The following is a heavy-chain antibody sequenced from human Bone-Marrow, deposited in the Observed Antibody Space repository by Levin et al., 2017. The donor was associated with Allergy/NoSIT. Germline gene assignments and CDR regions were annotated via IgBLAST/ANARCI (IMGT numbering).Heavy chain of an antibody. J-gene: IGHJ4*02. V-gene: IGHV4-34*01. CDR2: INHSGST. CDR1: GGSFSGYY. Sequence: SETLSLTCAVYGGSFSGYYWSWIRQPPGKGLEWIGEINHSGSTNYNPSLKSRVTISVDTSKNQFSLKLSSVTAADTAVYYCARGQNEGRIDYWGQGTLVTVSS. D-gene: IGHD2/OR15-2a*01. CDR3: ARGQNEGRIDY.